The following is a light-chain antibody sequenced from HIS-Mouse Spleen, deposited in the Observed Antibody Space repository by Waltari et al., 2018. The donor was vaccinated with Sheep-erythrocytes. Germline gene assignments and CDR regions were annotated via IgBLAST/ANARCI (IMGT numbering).Light chain of an antibody. V-gene: IGLV1-51*01. CDR2: DNN. CDR1: SSNLGNNY. Sequence: QSVLTQPPSVSAAPGQKVTISCSGSSSNLGNNYVSWYQQLPGTAPKLLIYDNNKRPSGIPDRFSCSKSGTSATLGITGLQTGDEADYYCGTCDSSLSAGVFGGGTKLTVL. CDR3: GTCDSSLSAGV. J-gene: IGLJ2*01.